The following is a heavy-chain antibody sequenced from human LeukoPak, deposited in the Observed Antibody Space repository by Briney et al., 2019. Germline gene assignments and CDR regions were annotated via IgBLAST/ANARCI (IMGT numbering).Heavy chain of an antibody. CDR2: IIPIFGTA. J-gene: IGHJ4*02. CDR3: ARGGMGRRTVKYDY. Sequence: SVKVSCKASGYDFINYGISWVRQAPGQGLEWMGRIIPIFGTANYAQKFQGRVTITTDESTGTAYMELSSLRSEDTAVYYFARGGMGRRTVKYDYWGQGTLVTVSS. D-gene: IGHD6-13*01. CDR1: GYDFINYG. V-gene: IGHV1-69*05.